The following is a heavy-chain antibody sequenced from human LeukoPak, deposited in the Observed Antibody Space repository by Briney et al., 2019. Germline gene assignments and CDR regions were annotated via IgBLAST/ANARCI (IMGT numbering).Heavy chain of an antibody. CDR3: ARCGYSSYGMDV. J-gene: IGHJ6*02. CDR1: GYSFSTYW. D-gene: IGHD5-18*01. CDR2: IYPGDSDT. Sequence: HGESLKISCKGSGYSFSTYWIAWVRQMPGKGLEWMGIIYPGDSDTTYSPSFQGQVTISADKSISTAYLQWSSLKASDTAMYYCARCGYSSYGMDVWGQGTLVTVSS. V-gene: IGHV5-51*01.